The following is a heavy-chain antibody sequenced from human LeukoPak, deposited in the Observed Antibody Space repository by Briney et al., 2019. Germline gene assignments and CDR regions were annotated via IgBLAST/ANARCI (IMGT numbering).Heavy chain of an antibody. V-gene: IGHV3-48*04. J-gene: IGHJ4*02. CDR3: AREISMPNPDY. D-gene: IGHD2-2*01. CDR2: CGPSGETR. CDR1: GFMFGKHG. Sequence: GGSLRLSCEGSGFMFGKHGLIWVRQPPGKGLDWLSFCGPSGETRLYADSVKGRFTISRDNAKNSLYLQMNSLRAEDTAVYYCAREISMPNPDYWGQGTLVTVSS.